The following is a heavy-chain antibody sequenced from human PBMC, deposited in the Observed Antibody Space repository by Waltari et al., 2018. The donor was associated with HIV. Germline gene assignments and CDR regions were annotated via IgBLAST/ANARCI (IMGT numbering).Heavy chain of an antibody. CDR1: GYPFTSYE. Sequence: QVQLVQSGAEVKKPGAYVKVSCKASGYPFTSYEINWVRQATGPGLEWMGWMNPNSGNTGYAQKFQGRVTMTRNTSISTAYMELSSLRSEDTAVYYCARGADNWNDGSWFDPWGQGTLVTVSS. D-gene: IGHD1-20*01. J-gene: IGHJ5*02. V-gene: IGHV1-8*01. CDR2: MNPNSGNT. CDR3: ARGADNWNDGSWFDP.